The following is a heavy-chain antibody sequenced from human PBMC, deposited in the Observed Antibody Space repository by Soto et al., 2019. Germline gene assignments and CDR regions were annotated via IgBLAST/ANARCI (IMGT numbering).Heavy chain of an antibody. V-gene: IGHV4-39*01. Sequence: SETLSLTCTVSGGSISSSSYYWGWIRQPPGKGLEWIGSIYYSGSTYYNPSLKSRVTISVDTSKNQFSLKLSSVTAADTAVYYCARAASSGYYNYYYYYYGLDVWGQGPTVTVSS. CDR1: GGSISSSSYY. J-gene: IGHJ6*02. D-gene: IGHD3-3*01. CDR2: IYYSGST. CDR3: ARAASSGYYNYYYYYYGLDV.